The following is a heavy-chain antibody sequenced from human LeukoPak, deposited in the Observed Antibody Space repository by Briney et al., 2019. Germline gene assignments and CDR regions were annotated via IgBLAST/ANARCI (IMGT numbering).Heavy chain of an antibody. CDR1: GGSITFSNW. D-gene: IGHD6-13*01. J-gene: IGHJ3*02. Sequence: SETLSLTCDVSGGSITFSNWWSWVRQPPGKGLEWIGEIFQSGSTNYNPSLKSRVTISIDKSKNQFSLKLTSVTAADTAVYYCARGGYTSSWSQRFGAFDIWGQGTMVTVSS. V-gene: IGHV4-4*02. CDR3: ARGGYTSSWSQRFGAFDI. CDR2: IFQSGST.